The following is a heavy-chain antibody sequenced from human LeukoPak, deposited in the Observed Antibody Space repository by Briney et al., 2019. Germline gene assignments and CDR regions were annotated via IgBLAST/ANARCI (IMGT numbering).Heavy chain of an antibody. Sequence: GRSLRLSCAASGFTLSRYGMHWVRQAPGKGLEWVAVIWNDGRNKYYADSVKGRFTISRDNSKNTVYLQMNSLRAEDTAVYHCARERDYDSSGYYVFGYWGQGTLVTVSS. CDR2: IWNDGRNK. J-gene: IGHJ4*02. CDR1: GFTLSRYG. V-gene: IGHV3-33*01. CDR3: ARERDYDSSGYYVFGY. D-gene: IGHD3-22*01.